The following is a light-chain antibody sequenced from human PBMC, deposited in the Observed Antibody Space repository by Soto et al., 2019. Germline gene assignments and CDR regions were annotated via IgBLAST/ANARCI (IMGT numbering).Light chain of an antibody. CDR3: QQYNRWPST. CDR1: QSVSSN. J-gene: IGKJ3*01. V-gene: IGKV3-15*01. Sequence: EIVMTQSPATLSVSPGERATLSCRASQSVSSNLAWYQQKPGQAPRLLIFDASTRSTGIPARFSGSGSVTEFTLNISSLQADDDAVEYCQQYNRWPSTFGPGTKVYIK. CDR2: DAS.